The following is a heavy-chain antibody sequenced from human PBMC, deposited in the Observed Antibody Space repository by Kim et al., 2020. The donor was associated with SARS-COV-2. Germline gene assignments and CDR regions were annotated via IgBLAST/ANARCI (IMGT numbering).Heavy chain of an antibody. V-gene: IGHV4-4*07. Sequence: SETLSLICTVSGGSINNYYWNWIRQPAGKGLEWIGRIEASGRPDYSPSFKSRVTMSTDTSRNQFSLKLSSVTAADTAFYYCVRVEYYSHSSGYYYSDYWGQGTLVTLSS. CDR3: VRVEYYSHSSGYYYSDY. CDR1: GGSINNYY. J-gene: IGHJ4*02. CDR2: IEASGRP. D-gene: IGHD3-22*01.